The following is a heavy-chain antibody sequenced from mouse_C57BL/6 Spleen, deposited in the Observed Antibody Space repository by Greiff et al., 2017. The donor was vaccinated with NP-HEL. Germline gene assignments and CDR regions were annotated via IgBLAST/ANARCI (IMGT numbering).Heavy chain of an antibody. Sequence: VQLQQSGAELVRPGASVKLSCKASGYTFTDYYINWVKQRPGQGLEWIARIYTGSGNTYYNEKFKGKATLTAEKSSSTAYMQLSSLTSEDSAVYFCARSYSYGSSYNAVDYWGQGTSVTVSS. V-gene: IGHV1-76*01. CDR1: GYTFTDYY. D-gene: IGHD1-1*01. CDR2: IYTGSGNT. CDR3: ARSYSYGSSYNAVDY. J-gene: IGHJ4*01.